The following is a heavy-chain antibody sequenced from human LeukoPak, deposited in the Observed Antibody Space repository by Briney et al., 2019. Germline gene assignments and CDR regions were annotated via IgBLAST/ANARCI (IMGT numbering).Heavy chain of an antibody. Sequence: GGSLRLSCAASGFMFSSYGMSWVRQAPGKGLEWVSAISDSGRDTYFADSAKGRFTISRDNSKNALYLQMNSLRAEDTAIYYCAKRVPYSSSSVYFDYWGQGTLVTVSS. CDR3: AKRVPYSSSSVYFDY. J-gene: IGHJ4*02. CDR1: GFMFSSYG. D-gene: IGHD6-6*01. V-gene: IGHV3-23*01. CDR2: ISDSGRDT.